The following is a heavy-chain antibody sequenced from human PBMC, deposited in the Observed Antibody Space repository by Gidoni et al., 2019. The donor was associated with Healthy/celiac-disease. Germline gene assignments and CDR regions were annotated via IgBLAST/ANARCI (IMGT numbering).Heavy chain of an antibody. CDR1: GFTFSSYA. D-gene: IGHD6-19*01. V-gene: IGHV3-23*01. CDR2: ISGRGGCT. J-gene: IGHJ4*02. CDR3: AKDGPVAVAGNFDY. Sequence: DVQLLESGGVLVQPGGSLRLSCAASGFTFSSYAMTWVRQAPGKGLEWVVAISGRGGCTYYGDSVKGRFTISRDNSKSTLYLQMTSLRAEDAAVYYCAKDGPVAVAGNFDYWGQGTLVTVSS.